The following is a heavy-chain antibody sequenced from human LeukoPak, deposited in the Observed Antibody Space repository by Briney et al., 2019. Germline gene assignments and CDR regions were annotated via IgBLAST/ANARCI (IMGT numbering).Heavy chain of an antibody. CDR1: GFTFSSYW. D-gene: IGHD4-17*01. J-gene: IGHJ4*02. CDR3: AREDYGFDY. Sequence: GGSLRLSCAVSGFTFSSYWMGWVRQAPGKGLEWVANIKEDGSVKYYVDSVKGRFTISRDNAKNSLYLQMNSLRAEDTAVYYCAREDYGFDYWGQGTLVTVSS. CDR2: IKEDGSVK. V-gene: IGHV3-7*01.